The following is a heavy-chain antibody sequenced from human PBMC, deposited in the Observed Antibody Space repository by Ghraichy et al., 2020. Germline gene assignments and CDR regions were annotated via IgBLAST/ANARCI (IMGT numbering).Heavy chain of an antibody. V-gene: IGHV3-33*01. CDR3: ATYYDFWSGYYLRD. CDR1: GFTFSSYG. J-gene: IGHJ4*02. CDR2: IWYDGSNK. D-gene: IGHD3-3*01. Sequence: GESLNISCAASGFTFSSYGMHWVRQAPGKGLEWVAVIWYDGSNKYYADSVKGRFTISRDNSKNTLYLQMNSLRAEDTAVYYCATYYDFWSGYYLRDWGQGTLVTVSS.